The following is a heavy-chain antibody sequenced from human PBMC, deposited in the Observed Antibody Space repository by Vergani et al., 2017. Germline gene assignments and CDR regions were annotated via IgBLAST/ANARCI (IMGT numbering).Heavy chain of an antibody. CDR3: ARDGSYDSRGLVDY. Sequence: EVQLVESGGGLVKPGGSLRLSCAASGFTFSSYSMNWVRQAPGKGLEWVSSITSSSSYIYYADSVKGRFTISRDNAKNSLYLQMNSLRAEDTAVYYCARDGSYDSRGLVDYWGQGTLVTVSS. CDR2: ITSSSSYI. V-gene: IGHV3-21*01. CDR1: GFTFSSYS. D-gene: IGHD3-22*01. J-gene: IGHJ4*02.